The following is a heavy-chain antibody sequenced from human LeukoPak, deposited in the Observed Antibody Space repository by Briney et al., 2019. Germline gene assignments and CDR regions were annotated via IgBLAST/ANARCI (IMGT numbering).Heavy chain of an antibody. CDR3: ARDAVDTANAV. V-gene: IGHV3-74*01. J-gene: IGHJ6*02. CDR2: INSDGSIT. Sequence: GKSLRLSCAASGFTFTTYWMHWVRQAPGKGLVWVSHINSDGSITSYADSVKGRFTISRDNAKNTLYLQMNSLRAEDTAVYYCARDAVDTANAVWGQGTTVTVSS. D-gene: IGHD5-18*01. CDR1: GFTFTTYW.